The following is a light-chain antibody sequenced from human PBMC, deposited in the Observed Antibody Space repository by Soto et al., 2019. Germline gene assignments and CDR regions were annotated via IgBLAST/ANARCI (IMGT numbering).Light chain of an antibody. Sequence: QSVLTQPASVSGSPGQSITISCTGTSSDVGGYNYVSWYQQHPGKAPKLMIYEVSNRPSGVSNRFSGSKSANTASPTISGLQAEDEADYYCSSYTSSSTYVFGTGTKVTVL. V-gene: IGLV2-14*01. J-gene: IGLJ1*01. CDR1: SSDVGGYNY. CDR3: SSYTSSSTYV. CDR2: EVS.